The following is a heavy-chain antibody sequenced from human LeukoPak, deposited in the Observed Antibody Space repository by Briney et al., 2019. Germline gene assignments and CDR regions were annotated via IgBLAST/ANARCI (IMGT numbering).Heavy chain of an antibody. J-gene: IGHJ4*02. CDR2: IYYSGST. D-gene: IGHD5-12*01. CDR3: ARGISGYDYPDY. V-gene: IGHV4-59*11. Sequence: SETLSLTCTVSGGSISSHYWRWIRQPPGRGLEWIGYIYYSGSTNYNPSLKSRVTISVDTSKNQFSLKLSSVTAADTAVYYCARGISGYDYPDYWGQGTLVTVSS. CDR1: GGSISSHY.